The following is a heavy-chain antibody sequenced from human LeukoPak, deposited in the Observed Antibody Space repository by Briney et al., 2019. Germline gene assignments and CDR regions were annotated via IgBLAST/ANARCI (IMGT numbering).Heavy chain of an antibody. V-gene: IGHV4-4*02. J-gene: IGHJ5*02. CDR1: GGSMSSTKW. D-gene: IGHD3-22*01. CDR2: IYHSGST. CDR3: ARGTMMVGP. Sequence: SETLSLTCAVSGGSMSSTKWWSWVRQPPGKGLEWIGEIYHSGSTNYNPSLKSRITISVDKSKNQVSLNLSSVTAADTAVYYCARGTMMVGPWGQGTLVTVSS.